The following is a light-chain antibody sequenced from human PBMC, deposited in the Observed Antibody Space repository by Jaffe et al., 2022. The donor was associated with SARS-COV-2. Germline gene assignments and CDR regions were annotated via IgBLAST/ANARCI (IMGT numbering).Light chain of an antibody. V-gene: IGLV2-14*03. CDR3: SSYTSSSTQI. CDR1: SSDVGGYNY. Sequence: QSALTQPASVSGSPEQSITISCTGTSSDVGGYNYVSWYQQHPGKAPKLIIYDVSNRPSGVSNRFSGSKSGNTASLTISGLQTEDEADYYCSSYTSSSTQIFGGGTKLTVL. J-gene: IGLJ2*01. CDR2: DVS.